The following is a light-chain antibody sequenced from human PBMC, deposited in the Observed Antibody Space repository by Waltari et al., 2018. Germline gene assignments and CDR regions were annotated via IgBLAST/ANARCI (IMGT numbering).Light chain of an antibody. CDR1: QSVLYSSNNKNY. CDR2: WAS. CDR3: QQYYSTPLT. J-gene: IGKJ4*01. V-gene: IGKV4-1*01. Sequence: DIVMTQSLDSLAVSLGERATINCKSSQSVLYSSNNKNYLAWYQQKPGQPPKLVIYWASTRESGVPERFSGSGSGTDFTLTISSLQAEDVAVYYCQQYYSTPLTFGGGTKVEIK.